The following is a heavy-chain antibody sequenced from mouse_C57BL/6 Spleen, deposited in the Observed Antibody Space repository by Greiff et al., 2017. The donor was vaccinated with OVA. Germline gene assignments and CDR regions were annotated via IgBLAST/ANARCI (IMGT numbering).Heavy chain of an antibody. CDR3: ATDDYDEGFAY. D-gene: IGHD2-4*01. Sequence: VKLMESGAELVRPGASVKLSCKASGYTFTDYYINWVKQRPGQGLEWIARIYPGSGNTYYNEKFKGKATLTAEKSSSTAYMQLSSLTSEDSAVYFCATDDYDEGFAYWGQGTLVTVAA. J-gene: IGHJ3*01. V-gene: IGHV1-76*01. CDR1: GYTFTDYY. CDR2: IYPGSGNT.